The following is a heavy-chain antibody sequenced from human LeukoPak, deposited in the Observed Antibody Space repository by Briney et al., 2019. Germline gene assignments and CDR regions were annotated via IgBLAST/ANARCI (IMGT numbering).Heavy chain of an antibody. D-gene: IGHD2-2*01. CDR3: ARALYCSSTSCSILGYYYYYGMDV. CDR1: GGTFSSYA. Sequence: ASVRVSCKASGGTFSSYAISWVRQAPGQGLEWMGRIIPMFGAANYAQKFQGRVTITADESTSTAYMELSSLRSEDTAVYYCARALYCSSTSCSILGYYYYYGMDVWGQGTTVTVSS. V-gene: IGHV1-69*13. J-gene: IGHJ6*02. CDR2: IIPMFGAA.